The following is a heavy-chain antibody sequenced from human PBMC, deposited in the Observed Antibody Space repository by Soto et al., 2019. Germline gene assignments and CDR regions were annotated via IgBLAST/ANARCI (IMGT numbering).Heavy chain of an antibody. CDR3: AQDLRNWNTSYYYYTMDV. Sequence: QVQLVESGGGVVQPGRSLRLSCAASGFSFNDYCMHWVRQAPGTGLQWVALISYDGSIKYYADSVKGRFTISRDISKNSLFLQMNSLKAEDTAVYYCAQDLRNWNTSYYYYTMDVWGQGTTVTVSS. D-gene: IGHD1-20*01. CDR2: ISYDGSIK. V-gene: IGHV3-30*18. J-gene: IGHJ6*02. CDR1: GFSFNDYC.